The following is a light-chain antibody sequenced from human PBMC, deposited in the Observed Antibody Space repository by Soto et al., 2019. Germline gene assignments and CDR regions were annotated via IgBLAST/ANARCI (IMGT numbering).Light chain of an antibody. CDR2: RNN. J-gene: IGLJ2*01. CDR3: AAWDDSLKGLV. V-gene: IGLV1-44*01. CDR1: SSNIGSNT. Sequence: QSVLTQPPSAPGTPGQRVTISCSGSSSNIGSNTVNWYQQLPGPAPKLLIYRNNQRPSGVPDRFSGSKSGTSASLAISGLHSEDEADYYCAAWDDSLKGLVFGGGTKLTVL.